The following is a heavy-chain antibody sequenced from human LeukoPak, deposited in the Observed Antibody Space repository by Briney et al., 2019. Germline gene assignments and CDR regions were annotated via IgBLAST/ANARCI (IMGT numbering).Heavy chain of an antibody. D-gene: IGHD3-10*01. CDR1: GYTSTSYY. CDR3: ASSRSIRWWFDP. J-gene: IGHJ5*02. Sequence: KPGASVNVSCKASGYTSTSYYMHWVRQAPGQGLEWMGIINPSGGSTSYAQKFQGRVTMTRDTSTSTVYMELSSLRSEDTAVYYCASSRSIRWWFDPWGQGTLVTVSS. V-gene: IGHV1-46*01. CDR2: INPSGGST.